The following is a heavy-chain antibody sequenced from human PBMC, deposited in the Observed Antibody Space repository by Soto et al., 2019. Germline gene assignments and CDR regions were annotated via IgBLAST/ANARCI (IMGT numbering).Heavy chain of an antibody. CDR2: IYWNDDK. D-gene: IGHD3-3*01. V-gene: IGHV2-5*01. J-gene: IGHJ6*02. Sequence: SGLTLVNPTQTPTLTCTFSGFSLSTSGVGVGWIRQPPGKALEWLALIYWNDDKRYSPSLKSRLTITKDTSKNQVVLTMTNMDPVDTATYSCAHGSSGYDFWSGYYTHYYYYYGMDVWGQGTTVTVSS. CDR1: GFSLSTSGVG. CDR3: AHGSSGYDFWSGYYTHYYYYYGMDV.